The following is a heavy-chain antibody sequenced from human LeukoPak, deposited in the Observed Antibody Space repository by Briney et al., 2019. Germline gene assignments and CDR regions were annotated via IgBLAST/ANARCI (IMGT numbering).Heavy chain of an antibody. CDR3: AIGRRLYYYDSSGYYYRY. CDR1: GGSFSGYY. J-gene: IGHJ4*02. D-gene: IGHD3-22*01. Sequence: SETLSLTCAVYGGSFSGYYWSWIRQPPGKGLEWIGEINHSGSTNYNPSLKSRVTISVDTSKNQFSLKLSSVTAAGTAVYYCAIGRRLYYYDSSGYYYRYWGQGTLVTVSS. V-gene: IGHV4-34*01. CDR2: INHSGST.